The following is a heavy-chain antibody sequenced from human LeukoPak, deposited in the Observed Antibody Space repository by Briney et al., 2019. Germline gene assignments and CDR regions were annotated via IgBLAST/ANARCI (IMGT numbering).Heavy chain of an antibody. V-gene: IGHV3-21*01. CDR2: ISSSSSYI. Sequence: PGGSLRLSCAASGFTFSSYSMNWVRKAPGKGLEWVSSISSSSSYIYYADSVKGRFTISRDNAKNSLYLQMNSLRAEDTAVYYCARPSGNWFDPWGQGTLVTVSS. CDR3: ARPSGNWFDP. D-gene: IGHD3-10*01. CDR1: GFTFSSYS. J-gene: IGHJ5*02.